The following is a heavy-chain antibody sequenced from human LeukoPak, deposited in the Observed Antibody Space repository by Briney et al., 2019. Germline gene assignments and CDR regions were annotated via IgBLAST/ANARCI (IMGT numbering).Heavy chain of an antibody. V-gene: IGHV3-33*01. Sequence: GGSLRLSCAASGFTFSSYGMHWVRQAPGRGLEWVAVIWYDGSNKYYADSVKGRFTISRDNSKNTLYLQMNSLRAEDTAVYYCARRYCSGGSCYSFRGDWFDPWGQGTLVTVSS. D-gene: IGHD2-15*01. CDR2: IWYDGSNK. J-gene: IGHJ5*02. CDR1: GFTFSSYG. CDR3: ARRYCSGGSCYSFRGDWFDP.